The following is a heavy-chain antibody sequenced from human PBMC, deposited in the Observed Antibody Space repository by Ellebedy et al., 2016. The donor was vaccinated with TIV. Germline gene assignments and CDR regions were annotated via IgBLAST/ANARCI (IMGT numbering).Heavy chain of an antibody. CDR1: GGSISSYY. CDR3: ASESYDILTGRQIA. D-gene: IGHD3-9*01. Sequence: SETLSLTCTVSGGSISSYYWSWIRQPPGKGLEWIGYIYYSGSTNYNPSLKSRVTISVDTSKNQFSLKLSSVTAADTAVYYCASESYDILTGRQIAWGQGTLVTVSS. J-gene: IGHJ4*02. CDR2: IYYSGST. V-gene: IGHV4-59*12.